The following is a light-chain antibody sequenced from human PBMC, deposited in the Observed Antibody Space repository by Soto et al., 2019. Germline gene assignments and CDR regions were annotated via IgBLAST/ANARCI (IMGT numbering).Light chain of an antibody. CDR1: SSDGGGYNY. CDR3: SSYTSSSTRV. V-gene: IGLV2-14*01. CDR2: EVS. Sequence: QSALTQPASVSGSPGQSITISCTGTSSDGGGYNYVSWYQQHPGKAPKLMIYEVSNRPSGVSNRFSGSKSGNTASLTISGLQAEDEADYYCSSYTSSSTRVFGTGTKLTGL. J-gene: IGLJ1*01.